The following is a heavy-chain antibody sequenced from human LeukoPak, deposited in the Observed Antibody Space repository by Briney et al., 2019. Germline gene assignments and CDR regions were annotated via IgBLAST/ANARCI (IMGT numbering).Heavy chain of an antibody. CDR2: IYYSGST. D-gene: IGHD6-13*01. J-gene: IGHJ4*02. V-gene: IGHV4-59*08. Sequence: SETLPLTCTVSGGSISSYYWSWIRQPPGKGMEWNGYIYYSGSTNYNPSLKSRVTISVDTSKNQYSLTLSSVTAADTAVYYCARGSSSWYRFAYFDYWGQGTLVTVSS. CDR1: GGSISSYY. CDR3: ARGSSSWYRFAYFDY.